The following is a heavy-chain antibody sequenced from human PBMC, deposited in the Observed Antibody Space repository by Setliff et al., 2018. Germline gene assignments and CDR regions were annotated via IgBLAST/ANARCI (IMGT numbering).Heavy chain of an antibody. J-gene: IGHJ6*02. CDR3: ARLKGSSTRYYYYGMDV. D-gene: IGHD2-2*01. Sequence: GGPLRLSCAASGFTFTNYIIHWVRQAPGKGLEWVSSISSSSSYIYYADSVKGRFTISRDNAKKSLYLQMNSLRAEGTAVYYCARLKGSSTRYYYYGMDVWGQGTTVTVSS. CDR2: ISSSSSYI. CDR1: GFTFTNYI. V-gene: IGHV3-21*01.